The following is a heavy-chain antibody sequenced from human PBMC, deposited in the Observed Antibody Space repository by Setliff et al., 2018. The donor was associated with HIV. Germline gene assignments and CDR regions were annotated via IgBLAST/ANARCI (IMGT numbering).Heavy chain of an antibody. Sequence: SETLSLTCTVSGGSISSHYWSWIRQPPGKGLEWIGYIYYSGSTNYNPSLKSRVTISVDVSKNQFSLRLASLSAADTAAYFCAAKPMIRGRPFAFWGQATLVTVSS. CDR1: GGSISSHY. D-gene: IGHD3-10*01. J-gene: IGHJ4*02. V-gene: IGHV4-59*03. CDR2: IYYSGST. CDR3: AAKPMIRGRPFAF.